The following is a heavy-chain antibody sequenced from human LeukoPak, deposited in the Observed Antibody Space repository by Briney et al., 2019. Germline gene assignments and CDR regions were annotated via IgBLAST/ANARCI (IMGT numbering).Heavy chain of an antibody. D-gene: IGHD6-19*01. CDR1: GGSFSGYY. V-gene: IGHV4-34*01. CDR2: INHSGST. CDR3: ARGYSVAGLFQH. Sequence: SETLSLTCAVYGGSFSGYYWSWIRQPPGKGLEWIGEINHSGSTNYNPSLKSRVTISVDTSKNPFSLKLSSVTAADTAVYYCARGYSVAGLFQHWGQGTLVTVSS. J-gene: IGHJ1*01.